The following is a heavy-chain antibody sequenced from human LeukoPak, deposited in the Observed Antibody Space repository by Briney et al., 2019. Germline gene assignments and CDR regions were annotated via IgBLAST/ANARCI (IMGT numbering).Heavy chain of an antibody. CDR2: INHSGST. J-gene: IGHJ3*02. CDR3: AREGVSDHDAFDI. CDR1: GGSFSGYY. D-gene: IGHD3-10*01. Sequence: SETLSLTCAVYGGSFSGYYWSWIRQPPGKGLEWIGEINHSGSTNYNPSLKSRVTISVGTSKNQFSLKLSSVTAADTAVYYCAREGVSDHDAFDIWGQGTMVTVSS. V-gene: IGHV4-34*01.